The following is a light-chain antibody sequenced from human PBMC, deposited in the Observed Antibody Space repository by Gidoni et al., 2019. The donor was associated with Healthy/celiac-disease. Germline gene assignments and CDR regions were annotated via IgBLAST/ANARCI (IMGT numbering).Light chain of an antibody. J-gene: IGKJ1*01. CDR2: YAF. Sequence: EIVLTQSPDFQYVTPKEKVTITCRVSQSIGSSLHWYQQKPDHSPKLRSKYAFQAFSGVPSRFSGSGSGTDFTLTINRLEAEDAATYYCHQSSSLPWTFGQGTKVEIK. CDR1: QSIGSS. V-gene: IGKV6-21*01. CDR3: HQSSSLPWT.